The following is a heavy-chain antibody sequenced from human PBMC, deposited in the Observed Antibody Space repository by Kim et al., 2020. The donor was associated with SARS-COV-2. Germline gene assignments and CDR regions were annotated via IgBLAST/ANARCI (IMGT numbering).Heavy chain of an antibody. Sequence: DSVKGRFTISRDNSKNTLYLQMNSLRAEDTAVYYCARVGPSGWYEYYFDYWGQGTLVTVSS. D-gene: IGHD6-19*01. V-gene: IGHV3-30*07. J-gene: IGHJ4*02. CDR3: ARVGPSGWYEYYFDY.